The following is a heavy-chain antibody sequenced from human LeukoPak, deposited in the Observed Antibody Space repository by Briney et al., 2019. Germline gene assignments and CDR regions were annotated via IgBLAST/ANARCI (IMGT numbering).Heavy chain of an antibody. D-gene: IGHD4-11*01. Sequence: ASVKVSCKASGYTFTSHYMHWVRQAPGQGLERMGIINPGGGVTSYAQKFQGRVTMTRDTSTSTVYMELSSLRSEDTAVYYCARAPNRNYDYWGQGTLVTVSS. CDR2: INPGGGVT. V-gene: IGHV1-46*01. CDR1: GYTFTSHY. CDR3: ARAPNRNYDY. J-gene: IGHJ4*02.